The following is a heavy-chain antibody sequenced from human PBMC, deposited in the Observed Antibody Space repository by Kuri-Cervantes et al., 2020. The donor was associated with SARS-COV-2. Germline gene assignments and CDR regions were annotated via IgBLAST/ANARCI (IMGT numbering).Heavy chain of an antibody. CDR2: SFCSGST. D-gene: IGHD2-2*01. CDR3: ARATLVRYFDC. J-gene: IGHJ4*03. V-gene: IGHV4-39*01. Sequence: GSLRLSCTVSGGSITSDYLWGWIRQPPGKGLEWIGNSFCSGSTFYNPSLKSRVTISVDTSKNQFSLELSSVTAADTAVYYCARATLVRYFDCLSQGTTVTVSS. CDR1: GGSITSDYL.